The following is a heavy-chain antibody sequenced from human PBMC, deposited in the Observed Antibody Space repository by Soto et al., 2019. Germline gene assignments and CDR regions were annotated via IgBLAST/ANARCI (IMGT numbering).Heavy chain of an antibody. CDR2: ISDTGDNT. Sequence: EVQLLESGGGLVQPGGSLTLSCAASGFTFSSYAMSWLRQAPGKGLEWVSAISDTGDNTHYADSVKGRLTFSRDNSKNPLYLQMTSLRAEDTALYYCAKQVTGWFNDALDMWGQGTMVTVSS. CDR1: GFTFSSYA. V-gene: IGHV3-23*01. D-gene: IGHD6-19*01. J-gene: IGHJ3*02. CDR3: AKQVTGWFNDALDM.